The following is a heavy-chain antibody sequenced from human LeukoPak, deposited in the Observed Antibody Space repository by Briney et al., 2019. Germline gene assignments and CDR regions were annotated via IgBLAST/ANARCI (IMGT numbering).Heavy chain of an antibody. CDR1: GYTFTSYA. V-gene: IGHV1-3*01. D-gene: IGHD1-26*01. Sequence: ASVTVSCKASGYTFTSYAMHWVRQAPGQRLEWMGWINAGNGNTKYSQKFQGRVTITRDTSASTAYMELSSLRSEDTAVYYCARSGSFHGMDVWGQGTTVTVSS. CDR2: INAGNGNT. CDR3: ARSGSFHGMDV. J-gene: IGHJ6*02.